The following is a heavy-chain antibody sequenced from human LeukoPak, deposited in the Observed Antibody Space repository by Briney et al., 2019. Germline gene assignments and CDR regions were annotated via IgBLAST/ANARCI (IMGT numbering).Heavy chain of an antibody. Sequence: GGSLRLSCAASGFTFSSYAMSWVRQAPGKGLEWVSAISGSGGSTYYAASVKGRFTLSRDNYNNTIYLQMNSLRVEDTAVYYCAKHTEIWYYYYGMDVWGQGATVTVSS. J-gene: IGHJ6*02. CDR3: AKHTEIWYYYYGMDV. CDR2: ISGSGGST. D-gene: IGHD1-14*01. V-gene: IGHV3-23*01. CDR1: GFTFSSYA.